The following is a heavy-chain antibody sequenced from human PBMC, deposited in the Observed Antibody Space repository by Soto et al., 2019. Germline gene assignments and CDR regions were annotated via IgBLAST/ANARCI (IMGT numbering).Heavy chain of an antibody. CDR2: ISRGGSFI. D-gene: IGHD6-13*01. CDR3: ARGSRRTFDY. Sequence: EVQLVESGGGLVKPGGSLRLSCAASGFTFSDFTMNWVRQAPGKGLQWVSSISRGGSFISYADSVRGRFTISRDNAKNSLYLQVDSLRAEDTAVFFCARGSRRTFDYWGQGTRVTVSS. CDR1: GFTFSDFT. V-gene: IGHV3-21*01. J-gene: IGHJ4*02.